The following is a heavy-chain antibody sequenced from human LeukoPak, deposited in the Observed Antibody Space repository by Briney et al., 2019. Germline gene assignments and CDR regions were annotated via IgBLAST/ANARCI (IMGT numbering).Heavy chain of an antibody. D-gene: IGHD3-10*01. Sequence: GGSLRLSCAASGFTFSSYAMSWVRQAPGKGLEWVSAISGSGGSTYYADSVKGRFTISRDNSKNTLYLQMNSLRAEDTAVYYCAKDGQYYYGSGSVFDYWGQGTLVTVSS. V-gene: IGHV3-23*01. CDR3: AKDGQYYYGSGSVFDY. J-gene: IGHJ4*02. CDR1: GFTFSSYA. CDR2: ISGSGGST.